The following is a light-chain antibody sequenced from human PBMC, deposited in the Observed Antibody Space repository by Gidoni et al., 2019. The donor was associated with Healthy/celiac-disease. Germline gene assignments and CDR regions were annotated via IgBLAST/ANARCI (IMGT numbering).Light chain of an antibody. Sequence: SCRASQSVSSYLAWYQQKPGQAPRLLIYDASNRATGIPARFSGSGSVTDFTLTISSLEPEDFAVYYCQQRKTFGGGTKVEIK. CDR1: QSVSSY. V-gene: IGKV3-11*01. J-gene: IGKJ4*01. CDR3: QQRKT. CDR2: DAS.